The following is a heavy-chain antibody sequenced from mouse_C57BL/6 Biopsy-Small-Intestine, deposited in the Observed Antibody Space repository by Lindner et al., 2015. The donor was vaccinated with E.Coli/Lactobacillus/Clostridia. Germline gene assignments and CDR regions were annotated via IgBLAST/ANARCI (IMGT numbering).Heavy chain of an antibody. J-gene: IGHJ1*03. D-gene: IGHD2-5*01. Sequence: VQLQESGPELVKPGASVKISCKASGYAFSSSWMNWVKQRPGKGLEWIGQIYPGDGDTNYNGKFKGKATLTADKSSSTAYMQLSSLTSEDSAVYFCARAYYSNWYFDVWGTGTTVTVSS. CDR3: ARAYYSNWYFDV. V-gene: IGHV1-82*01. CDR1: GYAFSSSW. CDR2: IYPGDGDT.